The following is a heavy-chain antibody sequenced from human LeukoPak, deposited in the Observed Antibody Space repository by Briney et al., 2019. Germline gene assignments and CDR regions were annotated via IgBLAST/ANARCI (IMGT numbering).Heavy chain of an antibody. CDR2: ISGSGGST. CDR1: RFTFSSYA. V-gene: IGHV3-23*01. J-gene: IGHJ4*02. CDR3: ASTRRGYSYGYRAAEFDY. D-gene: IGHD5-18*01. Sequence: GGSLRLSCAASRFTFSSYAMSWVRQAPGKGLEWVSAISGSGGSTYYADSVKGRFTISRDNSKNTLYLQINSLRAEDTAVYYCASTRRGYSYGYRAAEFDYWGQGTLVTVSS.